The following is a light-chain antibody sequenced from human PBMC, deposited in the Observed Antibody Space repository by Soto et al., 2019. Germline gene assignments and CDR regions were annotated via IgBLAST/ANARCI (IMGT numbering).Light chain of an antibody. CDR2: ANI. CDR3: QSYDSSPSGYV. J-gene: IGLJ1*01. V-gene: IGLV1-40*01. Sequence: QSVLTQPPSVSGAPGQRVTISCTGSGSNIGAGYDVHWYQQLPGTAPKLLIFANINRPSGVPDRFSGSKSGTSASLAITGLRAEHEADYYCQSYDSSPSGYVFGTGTKLSVL. CDR1: GSNIGAGYD.